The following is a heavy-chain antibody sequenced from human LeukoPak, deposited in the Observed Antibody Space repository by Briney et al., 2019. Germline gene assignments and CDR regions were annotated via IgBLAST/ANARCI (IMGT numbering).Heavy chain of an antibody. Sequence: GRSLRLSCAASGFTFSNYAMHWVRQAPGKGLEWVAAISYDGSNKYYADSVKGRFTISRDNSKNTLYLQMNSLRAEDTAVYYCARDLYSSGWSLDYWGQGTLVTVSS. V-gene: IGHV3-30*01. CDR2: ISYDGSNK. D-gene: IGHD6-19*01. CDR1: GFTFSNYA. J-gene: IGHJ4*02. CDR3: ARDLYSSGWSLDY.